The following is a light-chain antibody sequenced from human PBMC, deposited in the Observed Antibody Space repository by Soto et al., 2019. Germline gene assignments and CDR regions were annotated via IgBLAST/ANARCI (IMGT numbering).Light chain of an antibody. CDR3: SSYTNTTIYV. J-gene: IGLJ1*01. CDR2: DVS. V-gene: IGLV2-14*03. Sequence: QSVLTQPASVSGSPGQSITISCIGSSSDVGGYNYVSWFQQHPGKAPKLMIYDVSTRPSGVSNRFSGSKSGNTGSLTISGLQAEDEAHYYCSSYTNTTIYVLGSGTKVT. CDR1: SSDVGGYNY.